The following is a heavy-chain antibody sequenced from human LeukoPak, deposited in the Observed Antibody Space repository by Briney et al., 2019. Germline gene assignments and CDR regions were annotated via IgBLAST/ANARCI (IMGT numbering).Heavy chain of an antibody. V-gene: IGHV3-7*03. CDR1: GFTFSSYA. Sequence: PGRSLRLSCAASGFTFSSYAMHWVRQAPGKGLEWVANIKQDGSEKYYVDSVKGRFTISRDNAKNSLYLQMSSLRAEDTAVYYCARDTASIFYYYYAMDVWGQGTTVTVSS. J-gene: IGHJ6*02. CDR3: ARDTASIFYYYYAMDV. CDR2: IKQDGSEK. D-gene: IGHD2/OR15-2a*01.